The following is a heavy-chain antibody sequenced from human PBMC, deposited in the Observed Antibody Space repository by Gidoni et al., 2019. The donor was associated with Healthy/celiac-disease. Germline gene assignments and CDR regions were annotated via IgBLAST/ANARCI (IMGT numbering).Heavy chain of an antibody. CDR3: ARTPLRVAAAGRNWFDP. Sequence: VQLQQWGAGLLKPSETLSLPCAVYGGSFSGSSGSWIRQPPRKGLEWIGEINHSGSTNYNPSLKRRVTISVDTSKNQFSLKLSSVTAADTAVYYCARTPLRVAAAGRNWFDPWGQGTLVTVSS. J-gene: IGHJ5*02. CDR2: INHSGST. CDR1: GGSFSGSS. D-gene: IGHD6-13*01. V-gene: IGHV4-34*01.